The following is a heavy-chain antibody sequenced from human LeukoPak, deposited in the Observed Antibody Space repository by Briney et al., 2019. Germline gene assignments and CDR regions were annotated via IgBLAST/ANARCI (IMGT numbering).Heavy chain of an antibody. CDR3: ARCIVVIPVVRGGGYYGMDV. D-gene: IGHD2-2*01. Sequence: ASVKVSFKASGYTFTSYGISWVRQAPGQGLEWMGWISAYNGNTNYAQKLQGRVTMTTDTSTSTAYMELRSLRSDDTAVYYCARCIVVIPVVRGGGYYGMDVWGQGTTVTVSS. CDR1: GYTFTSYG. J-gene: IGHJ6*02. V-gene: IGHV1-18*01. CDR2: ISAYNGNT.